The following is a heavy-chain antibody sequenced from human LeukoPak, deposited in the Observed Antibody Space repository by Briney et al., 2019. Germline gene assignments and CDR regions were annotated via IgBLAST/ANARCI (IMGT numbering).Heavy chain of an antibody. CDR2: IWYDGSNK. D-gene: IGHD2-15*01. V-gene: IGHV3-33*08. J-gene: IGHJ6*02. Sequence: GGSLRLSCAASGFTFSSYDMHWVRQAPGKGLEWVAVIWYDGSNKYYADSVKGRFTISRDNSKNTLYLQMNSLRAEDTAVYYCARVEDGGSFRNYYYYGMDVWGQGTTVTVSS. CDR3: ARVEDGGSFRNYYYYGMDV. CDR1: GFTFSSYD.